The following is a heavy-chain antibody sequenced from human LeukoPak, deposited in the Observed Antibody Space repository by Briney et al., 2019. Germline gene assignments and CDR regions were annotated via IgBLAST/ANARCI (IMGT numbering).Heavy chain of an antibody. CDR3: ARVRDGYNYGSNWFDP. J-gene: IGHJ5*02. Sequence: GASVKVSCKASGYTFIGYYMHWVRQAPGQGLEWMGWINANSGGTNYAQKFQGRVTMTRDTSISTAYMELSRLRSDDTAVCYCARVRDGYNYGSNWFDPWGQGTLVTVSS. CDR1: GYTFIGYY. CDR2: INANSGGT. D-gene: IGHD5-18*01. V-gene: IGHV1-2*02.